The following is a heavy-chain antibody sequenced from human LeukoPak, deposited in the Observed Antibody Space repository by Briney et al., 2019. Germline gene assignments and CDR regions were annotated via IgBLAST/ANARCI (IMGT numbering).Heavy chain of an antibody. CDR2: ICAYNGNK. CDR1: GYTFTSYG. V-gene: IGHV1-18*01. CDR3: AREGDYYDFWSGLTYLDY. J-gene: IGHJ4*02. Sequence: AASVKVSCKASGYTFTSYGISWVRQAPGQELAWMGWICAYNGNKNYAQKLQGRVTMTTDTSTSTAYMELRSLRSDDTAVYYCAREGDYYDFWSGLTYLDYWGQGTLVTVSS. D-gene: IGHD3-3*01.